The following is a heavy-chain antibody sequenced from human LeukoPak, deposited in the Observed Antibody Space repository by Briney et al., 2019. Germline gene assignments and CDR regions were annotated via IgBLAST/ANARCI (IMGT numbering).Heavy chain of an antibody. J-gene: IGHJ4*02. CDR3: ARDRGNDYSSYFFDY. CDR2: IRYYGSNK. D-gene: IGHD4-11*01. CDR1: GFTFSSYG. Sequence: GGSPRLSCAASGFTFSSYGMHCVREAPGKGLGWVAFIRYYGSNKYYADSLKGRFTISRYNSKKTLYMQMNTVRDEDTAVYYCARDRGNDYSSYFFDYWGQGILVTASS. V-gene: IGHV3-30*02.